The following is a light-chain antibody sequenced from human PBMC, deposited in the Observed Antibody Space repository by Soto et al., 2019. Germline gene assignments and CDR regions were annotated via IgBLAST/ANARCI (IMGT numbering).Light chain of an antibody. V-gene: IGKV3-20*01. CDR2: GAS. J-gene: IGKJ3*01. CDR1: QSISDNN. Sequence: EIVLTQSPGTLSLSPGERATLSCRASQSISDNNLAWFQQKPGQAPRLLIYGASSRATGIPDRFSGSGSGTHFTLTINRLEPEDFAMYYCQQDGSLPFTFGPGTKLD. CDR3: QQDGSLPFT.